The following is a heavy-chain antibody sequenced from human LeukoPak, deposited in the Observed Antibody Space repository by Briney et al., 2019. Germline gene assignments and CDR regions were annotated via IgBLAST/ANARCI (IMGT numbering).Heavy chain of an antibody. D-gene: IGHD6-13*01. CDR2: ISGTGSST. V-gene: IGHV3-23*01. J-gene: IGHJ4*02. Sequence: GGSLRLSCAASGFTFSSYAMNWVRQAPGKGLEWVSTISGTGSSTYYTDSVKSRFTTTRDNSKNTLYLQMNSLRAEDTAVYYCARIPMAAGAYYFDYWGQGTLISVSS. CDR3: ARIPMAAGAYYFDY. CDR1: GFTFSSYA.